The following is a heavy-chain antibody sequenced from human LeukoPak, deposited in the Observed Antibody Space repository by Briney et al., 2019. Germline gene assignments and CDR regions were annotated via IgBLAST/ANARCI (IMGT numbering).Heavy chain of an antibody. CDR2: INPSGGST. Sequence: ASVKVSCKASGYTFTSYYMHWVRQAPGQGLEWMGIINPSGGSTSYAQKFQGRVTMTRDTSTSTVYMELSSLRSEDTAVYYCASGEYCSSTSCSPRIDAFDIWGQETMVTVSS. CDR1: GYTFTSYY. J-gene: IGHJ3*02. CDR3: ASGEYCSSTSCSPRIDAFDI. D-gene: IGHD2-2*01. V-gene: IGHV1-46*01.